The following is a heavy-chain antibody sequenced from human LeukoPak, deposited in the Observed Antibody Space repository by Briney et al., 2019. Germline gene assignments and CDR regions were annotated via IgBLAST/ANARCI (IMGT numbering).Heavy chain of an antibody. J-gene: IGHJ4*02. CDR2: IDPNSGET. CDR3: ARVRGGYCTGDGCYGDFFFDN. Sequence: ASVKVSCKASGYIYTSYGINWVRQAPGQGLEWMGWIDPNSGETKFAKKFQGRVTLTRDTTTTTVYMESNSLKSDDTAVYFCARVRGGYCTGDGCYGDFFFDNWGQGTLVTVTS. V-gene: IGHV1-2*02. CDR1: GYIYTSYG. D-gene: IGHD2-8*02.